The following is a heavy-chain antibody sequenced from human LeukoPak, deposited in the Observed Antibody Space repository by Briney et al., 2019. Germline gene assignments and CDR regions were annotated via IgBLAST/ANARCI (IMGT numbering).Heavy chain of an antibody. Sequence: ASVKVSCKTSGYTFTGYGIHWVRQAPGQGLQWMGWISPYNGDTRYAQRFQGRVTMTTDTSTNTAYMELRSLTSDDTAVYYCARELNGDNVGVYYYYGMDVWGQGTTVTLS. J-gene: IGHJ6*02. CDR3: ARELNGDNVGVYYYYGMDV. D-gene: IGHD1-26*01. V-gene: IGHV1-18*01. CDR1: GYTFTGYG. CDR2: ISPYNGDT.